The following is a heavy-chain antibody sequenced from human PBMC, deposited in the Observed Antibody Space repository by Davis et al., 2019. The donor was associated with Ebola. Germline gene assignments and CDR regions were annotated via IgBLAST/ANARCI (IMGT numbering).Heavy chain of an antibody. V-gene: IGHV1-8*01. CDR2: MNPNSGNA. D-gene: IGHD4-17*01. CDR1: GYTFTSYD. J-gene: IGHJ4*02. Sequence: ASVKVSCKASGYTFTSYDINWVRQATGQGLEWMGWMNPNSGNAGYAQKFQGRITMTRNTSITTAYMELSSLRSEDTAVYYCARGTHTVTTYYWGQGTLVTVSS. CDR3: ARGTHTVTTYY.